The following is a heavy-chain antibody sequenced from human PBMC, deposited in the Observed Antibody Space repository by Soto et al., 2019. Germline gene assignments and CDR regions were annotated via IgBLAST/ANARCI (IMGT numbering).Heavy chain of an antibody. CDR1: GGSISSGGYY. D-gene: IGHD1-1*01. Sequence: SETLSLTCTVSGGSISSGGYYWSWIRQHPGKGLEWIGYIYYSGSTYYNPSLKSRVTISVDTSKNQFSLKLTSVTAADTAVYYCARDGNWRLDYWGQGALVTVSS. CDR2: IYYSGST. CDR3: ARDGNWRLDY. V-gene: IGHV4-31*03. J-gene: IGHJ4*02.